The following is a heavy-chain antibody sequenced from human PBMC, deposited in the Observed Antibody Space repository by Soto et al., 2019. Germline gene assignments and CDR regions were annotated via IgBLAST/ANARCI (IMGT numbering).Heavy chain of an antibody. J-gene: IGHJ4*02. Sequence: SETLSLTCAVSGYSISSSNWWGWIRQPPGKGLEWIGYIYYSGTTYYNPSLKSRVTMSVDTSKNQFSLKLTSVTAVDTAVYYCARREIQGPIDYWGQGTLVTVSX. D-gene: IGHD1-26*01. CDR1: GYSISSSNW. CDR3: ARREIQGPIDY. V-gene: IGHV4-28*01. CDR2: IYYSGTT.